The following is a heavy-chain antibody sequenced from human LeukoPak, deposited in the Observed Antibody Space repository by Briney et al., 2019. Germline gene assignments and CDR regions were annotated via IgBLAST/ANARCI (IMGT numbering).Heavy chain of an antibody. Sequence: ASVKVSCKASGGTFSSYAISWVRQAPGQGLEWMGWISAYNGNTNHAQKLQGRVTVTTDTSTSTAYMELRSLRSDDTAVYYCARDLRVTGPFDYWGQGTLVTVSS. CDR2: ISAYNGNT. CDR3: ARDLRVTGPFDY. D-gene: IGHD1-14*01. J-gene: IGHJ4*02. CDR1: GGTFSSYA. V-gene: IGHV1-18*01.